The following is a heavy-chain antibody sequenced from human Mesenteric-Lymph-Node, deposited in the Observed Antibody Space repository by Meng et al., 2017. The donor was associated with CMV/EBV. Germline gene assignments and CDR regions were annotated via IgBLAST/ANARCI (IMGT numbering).Heavy chain of an antibody. D-gene: IGHD4-11*01. CDR2: ISWNSGNI. Sequence: GGSLRLSCAASGFTFHAYAMHWVRQAPGKGLEWVSSISWNSGNIGYADSVKGRFTISRENAKNSLYLQMNSLKTEDTAVYYCTSRTVTTNDYWGQGTLVTVSS. CDR1: GFTFHAYA. V-gene: IGHV3-9*01. CDR3: TSRTVTTNDY. J-gene: IGHJ4*02.